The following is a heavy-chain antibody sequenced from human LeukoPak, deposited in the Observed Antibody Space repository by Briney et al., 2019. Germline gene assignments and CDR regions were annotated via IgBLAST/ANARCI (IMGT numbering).Heavy chain of an antibody. CDR2: ISGGGEST. J-gene: IGHJ4*02. CDR1: GFTFSSHA. CDR3: AKISEEWELPSFDY. V-gene: IGHV3-23*01. Sequence: GGSLRLSCAASGFTFSSHAMNWVRQAPGKGLEWVSSISGGGESTYYADSVKGRFTISRDNSKNTLYLQMNSLRAEDTAVYYCAKISEEWELPSFDYWGQGTLVTVSS. D-gene: IGHD1-26*01.